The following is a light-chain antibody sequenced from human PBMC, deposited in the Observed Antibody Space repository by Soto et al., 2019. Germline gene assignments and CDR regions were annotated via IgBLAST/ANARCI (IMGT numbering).Light chain of an antibody. CDR3: QSYDSSLSGAV. J-gene: IGLJ2*01. CDR1: SSNVGAGYD. CDR2: GNS. Sequence: QSVLTQPPSVSGAPGQRVTISCTGSSSNVGAGYDVHWYQQLPGTAPKLLIYGNSNRPSGVPDRFSGSKSGTSASLAITGPQAEDEADSYCQSYDSSLSGAVFGGGTQLTVL. V-gene: IGLV1-40*01.